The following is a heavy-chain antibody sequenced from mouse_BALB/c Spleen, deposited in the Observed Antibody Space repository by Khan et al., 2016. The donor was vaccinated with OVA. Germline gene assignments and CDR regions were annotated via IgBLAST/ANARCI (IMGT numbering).Heavy chain of an antibody. D-gene: IGHD2-3*01. CDR2: ISTYSGNT. J-gene: IGHJ2*01. Sequence: QVQLQQSGPELVRPGVSVKISCKGSGYTFTDYAMHWVKQSHAKSLEWMGLISTYSGNTNYKQKFKGKATMTVDKTSSTDYMELARLTAEDTSIYYCTRPAYDGYYDYWGQGTTLTVSS. CDR3: TRPAYDGYYDY. V-gene: IGHV1S137*01. CDR1: GYTFTDYA.